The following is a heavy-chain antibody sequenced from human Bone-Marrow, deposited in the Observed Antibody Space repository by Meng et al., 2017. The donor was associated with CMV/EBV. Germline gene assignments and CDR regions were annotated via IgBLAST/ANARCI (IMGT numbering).Heavy chain of an antibody. V-gene: IGHV1-69*05. Sequence: SVKVSCKASGGTFSSYAISWVRQAPGQGLEWMGGIIPIFGTANYAQKFQGRVTITTDESTSTAYMELSSLRSEDTAVYYCASSPGAAAVTYYGMDVWVQGTTVTVSS. D-gene: IGHD6-13*01. CDR3: ASSPGAAAVTYYGMDV. J-gene: IGHJ6*02. CDR1: GGTFSSYA. CDR2: IIPIFGTA.